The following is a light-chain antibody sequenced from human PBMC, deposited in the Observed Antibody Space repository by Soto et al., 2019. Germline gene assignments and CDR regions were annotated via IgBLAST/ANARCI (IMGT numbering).Light chain of an antibody. Sequence: QSVLTQPPSVSGAPGQRVTISCTGSSSNIGAGYDVHWYQQLPGTAPKLLIYGNSNRPAGVPDRFSGSKSGTSASLAITGLQAEDEADYYCQSYDSSLSGWVVCGGTKVTVL. CDR1: SSNIGAGYD. V-gene: IGLV1-40*01. J-gene: IGLJ3*02. CDR2: GNS. CDR3: QSYDSSLSGWV.